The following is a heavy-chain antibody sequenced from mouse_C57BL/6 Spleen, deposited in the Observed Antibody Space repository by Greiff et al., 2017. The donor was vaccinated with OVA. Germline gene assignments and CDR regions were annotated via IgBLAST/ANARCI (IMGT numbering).Heavy chain of an antibody. CDR2: ISSGSSTI. CDR1: GFTFSDYG. V-gene: IGHV5-17*01. J-gene: IGHJ1*03. Sequence: EVMLVESGGGLVKPGGSLKLSCAASGFTFSDYGMHWVRQAPEKGLEWVAYISSGSSTIYYADTVKGRFTISRDNAKNTLVLQMTSLRSEDTAMYYCARKITTVRYWYFDVWGTGTTVTVSS. CDR3: ARKITTVRYWYFDV. D-gene: IGHD1-1*01.